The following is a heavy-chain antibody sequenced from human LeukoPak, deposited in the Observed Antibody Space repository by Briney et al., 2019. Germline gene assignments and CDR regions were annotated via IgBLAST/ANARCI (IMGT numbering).Heavy chain of an antibody. D-gene: IGHD5-12*01. CDR2: ISSNSRFI. CDR3: AKSLTASVDCFDP. CDR1: GFSISSHS. V-gene: IGHV3-21*01. J-gene: IGHJ5*02. Sequence: GGSLRLSCEASGFSISSHSMSWVRQAPGKGLEWVSSISSNSRFIYYPDSLEGRFTVSRDNAKNSLFLQMNDLRAEDTAVYYCAKSLTASVDCFDPWGQGTLVTVSS.